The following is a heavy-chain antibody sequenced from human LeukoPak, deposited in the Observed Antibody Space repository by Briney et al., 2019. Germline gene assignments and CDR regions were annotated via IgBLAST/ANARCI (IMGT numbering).Heavy chain of an antibody. V-gene: IGHV3-23*01. CDR3: AKELTYYYDSSGYPEDAFDI. CDR1: GFTFSSYT. Sequence: GGSLRLSCAASGFTFSSYTMSWVRQAPGKGLEWVSIISGSGGSTYYADSVKGRFTISRDNSKNTLYLQMNSLRAEDTAVYYCAKELTYYYDSSGYPEDAFDIWGQGTMVTVSS. J-gene: IGHJ3*02. CDR2: ISGSGGST. D-gene: IGHD3-22*01.